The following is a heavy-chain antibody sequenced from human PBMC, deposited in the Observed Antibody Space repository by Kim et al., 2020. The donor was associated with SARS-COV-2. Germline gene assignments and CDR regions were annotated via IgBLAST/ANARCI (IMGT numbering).Heavy chain of an antibody. J-gene: IGHJ6*03. CDR3: ARSGYSSSWYGYYYMDV. V-gene: IGHV4-34*01. Sequence: LKSRVTISVDTSTNQFSLKLSSVTAADTAVYYCARSGYSSSWYGYYYMDVWGKGTTVTVSS. D-gene: IGHD6-13*01.